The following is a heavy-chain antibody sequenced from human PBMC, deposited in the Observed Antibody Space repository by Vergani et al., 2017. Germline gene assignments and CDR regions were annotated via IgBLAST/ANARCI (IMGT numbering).Heavy chain of an antibody. CDR2: ISGSGGST. J-gene: IGHJ4*02. Sequence: EVQLVESGGGLVQPGGSLRLSCAASGFTFSSYAMSWVRQAPGKGLEWVSAISGSGGSTYYADSVKGRFTISRDNSKNTLYLQMNSLRAEDTAVYYCAKRRGYCSSTSCSWTYFDYWGQGTLVTVSS. V-gene: IGHV3-23*04. CDR1: GFTFSSYA. CDR3: AKRRGYCSSTSCSWTYFDY. D-gene: IGHD2-2*01.